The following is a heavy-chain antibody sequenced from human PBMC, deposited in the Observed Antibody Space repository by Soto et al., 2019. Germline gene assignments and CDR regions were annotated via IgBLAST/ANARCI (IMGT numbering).Heavy chain of an antibody. J-gene: IGHJ6*03. Sequence: QVQLQESGPGLVKPSETLSLTCTVSGGSISSYYWSWIRQPPGKGLEWIGYIYYSGSTNYNPSLKSRVTRSVDTSKNQFSLKLSSVTAADTAVYYCARHWPGYGDYVGYMDVWGKGTTVTVSS. CDR1: GGSISSYY. CDR3: ARHWPGYGDYVGYMDV. D-gene: IGHD4-17*01. V-gene: IGHV4-59*08. CDR2: IYYSGST.